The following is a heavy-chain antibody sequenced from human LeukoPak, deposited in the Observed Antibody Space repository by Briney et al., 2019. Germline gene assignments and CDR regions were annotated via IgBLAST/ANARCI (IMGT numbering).Heavy chain of an antibody. Sequence: SETLSLTCTVSCGSLSSYYASCIRQPPGKGLEWSGYIYYSGSTNYNPPLKSRVTISVDTSKNQFSLKLRSVTAADTAVYYCARDGRISGYYYYTDAFDIWGQGTMVTVSS. CDR3: ARDGRISGYYYYTDAFDI. CDR1: CGSLSSYY. J-gene: IGHJ3*02. CDR2: IYYSGST. V-gene: IGHV4-59*01. D-gene: IGHD3-22*01.